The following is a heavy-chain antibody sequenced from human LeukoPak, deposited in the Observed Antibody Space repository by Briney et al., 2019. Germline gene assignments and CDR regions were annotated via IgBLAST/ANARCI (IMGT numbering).Heavy chain of an antibody. Sequence: GGSLRLSCAASGFTFSRAWMHWVSHAPGKGLVWVSRIKSDGSRTIYADSVKGRFTISRDNAKNTLYMQMKRLRAEDTAVYYCAREYYNDSGWYFDLWGRGTLVTVSS. CDR3: AREYYNDSGWYFDL. J-gene: IGHJ2*01. D-gene: IGHD5-24*01. V-gene: IGHV3-74*01. CDR2: IKSDGSRT. CDR1: GFTFSRAW.